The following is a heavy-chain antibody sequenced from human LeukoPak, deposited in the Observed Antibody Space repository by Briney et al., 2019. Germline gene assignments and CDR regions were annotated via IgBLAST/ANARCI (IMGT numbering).Heavy chain of an antibody. Sequence: ASGPALVKPTQTLTLTCTFSGFSLSTSGMRVSWIRQPPGKALEWLARIDWDDDKFYSTSLKTRLTISKDTSKNQVVLTMTNMDPVDTATYYCARIRPGSSGWSFDYWGQGTLVAVSS. J-gene: IGHJ4*02. CDR3: ARIRPGSSGWSFDY. V-gene: IGHV2-70*04. CDR1: GFSLSTSGMR. D-gene: IGHD6-19*01. CDR2: IDWDDDK.